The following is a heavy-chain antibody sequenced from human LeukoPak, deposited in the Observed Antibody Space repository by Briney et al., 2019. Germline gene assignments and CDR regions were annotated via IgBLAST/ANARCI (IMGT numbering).Heavy chain of an antibody. D-gene: IGHD3-3*01. CDR3: ARVQPLEWLTHSFDY. J-gene: IGHJ4*02. CDR1: GFTFSSYW. Sequence: PGGSLRLSCAASGFTFSSYWMSWVRQAPGKGLEWVANIKQDGSEKYYVDSEKGRFTISRDNAKNSLYLQMNSLRAEDTAVYYCARVQPLEWLTHSFDYWGQGTLVTVSS. V-gene: IGHV3-7*01. CDR2: IKQDGSEK.